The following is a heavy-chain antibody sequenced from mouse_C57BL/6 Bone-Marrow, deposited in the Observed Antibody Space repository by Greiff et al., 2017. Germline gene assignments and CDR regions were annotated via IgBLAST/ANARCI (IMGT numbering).Heavy chain of an antibody. CDR3: ARETWDGFMDY. J-gene: IGHJ4*01. CDR2: ISYSGST. CDR1: GYSITSGYD. V-gene: IGHV3-1*01. D-gene: IGHD4-1*01. Sequence: EVQLVESGPGMVKPSQSLSLTCTVTGYSITSGYDWHWIRHFPGNKLEWMGYISYSGSTNYNQSLKSRISITHDTSKNHFFLKLNSVTTEDTATYYCARETWDGFMDYWGQGTSVTVSS.